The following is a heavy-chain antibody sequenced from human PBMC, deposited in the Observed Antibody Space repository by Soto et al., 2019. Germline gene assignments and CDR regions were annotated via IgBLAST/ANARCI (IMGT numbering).Heavy chain of an antibody. V-gene: IGHV4-59*01. CDR2: ILYTGNT. CDR1: GASISSFY. D-gene: IGHD3-10*01. J-gene: IGHJ6*02. CDR3: ARAAYGSGSYYAPHYYYAMDV. Sequence: QVQLQESGPGLVKPSETLALTCTVSGASISSFYWSWIRQPPGQGLEWLGYILYTGNTNYNPSLRGRVTMSVYTSKNQVSLRLSAVAAADTAVYFCARAAYGSGSYYAPHYYYAMDVWGQGTTVTVSS.